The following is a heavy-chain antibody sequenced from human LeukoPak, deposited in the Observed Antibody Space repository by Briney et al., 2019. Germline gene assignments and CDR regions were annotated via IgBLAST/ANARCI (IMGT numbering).Heavy chain of an antibody. CDR1: GFTFSPHS. CDR2: ISSDSGTI. D-gene: IGHD2-2*03. CDR3: ARIRLDGFRLDP. J-gene: IGHJ5*02. Sequence: GGSLRLSCVASGFTFSPHSMIWVRQAPGKGLDWVSYISSDSGTIYDADSVKGRFTISRDNAKDSLYLQMNSLRVDDTAVYYCARIRLDGFRLDPWGQGTLVTVSS. V-gene: IGHV3-48*04.